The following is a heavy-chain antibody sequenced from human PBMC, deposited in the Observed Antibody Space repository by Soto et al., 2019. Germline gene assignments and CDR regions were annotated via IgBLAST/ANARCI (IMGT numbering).Heavy chain of an antibody. CDR2: IFHTGNT. CDR3: ARNLFDSRGYPPEV. CDR1: GVSISSGKW. J-gene: IGHJ4*02. V-gene: IGHV4-4*02. Sequence: QVQLQESGPGLVKPSGTLSLTYTISGVSISSGKWWSWVRQPPGEALEWIGEIFHTGNTDYKPSLKSRVSILVDKSKNQFSLNLDSVTAADTAVYYCARNLFDSRGYPPEVWGQGILVTVSS. D-gene: IGHD3-22*01.